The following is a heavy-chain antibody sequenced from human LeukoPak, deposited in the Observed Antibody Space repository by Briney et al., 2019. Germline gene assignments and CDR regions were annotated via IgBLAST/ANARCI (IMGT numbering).Heavy chain of an antibody. Sequence: SETLSLTCAVSGYSLSSGYYWGWIRQPPGKGLEWIGSIYHSGSTYYNPSLKSRVTISVDTSKNQYSLKLSSVTAADTAVYYCARRNPAFDIWGQGTMVTVSS. CDR2: IYHSGST. J-gene: IGHJ3*02. CDR1: GYSLSSGYY. CDR3: ARRNPAFDI. D-gene: IGHD2/OR15-2a*01. V-gene: IGHV4-38-2*01.